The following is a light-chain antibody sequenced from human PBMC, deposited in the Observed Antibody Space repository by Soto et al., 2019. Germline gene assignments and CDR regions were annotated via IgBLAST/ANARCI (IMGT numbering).Light chain of an antibody. Sequence: IGLPQSTGTLSLTPGGGVPLSCRASQSVSSSFLAWYQQKPGQAPRLLIYGASSRATGIPDRFTGSGSGTDFTLTISRLEHEDFAVYYCQQFSSYPLTFGGGTKVE. J-gene: IGKJ4*01. CDR1: QSVSSSF. V-gene: IGKV3-20*01. CDR2: GAS. CDR3: QQFSSYPLT.